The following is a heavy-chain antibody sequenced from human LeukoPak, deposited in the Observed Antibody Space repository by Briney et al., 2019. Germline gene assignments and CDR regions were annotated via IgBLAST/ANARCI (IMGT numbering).Heavy chain of an antibody. J-gene: IGHJ4*02. CDR2: IIPVFGTT. CDR3: ARGVRNSGSYYVDY. D-gene: IGHD1-26*01. CDR1: GGTFTNYA. V-gene: IGHV1-69*13. Sequence: GASMKVSCKASGGTFTNYAFTWVRQAPGQGLEWMGGIIPVFGTTNYAQKFQGRVTITADESTTTAYMELRSLRSEDTAVYYCARGVRNSGSYYVDYWGQGTPVTVSS.